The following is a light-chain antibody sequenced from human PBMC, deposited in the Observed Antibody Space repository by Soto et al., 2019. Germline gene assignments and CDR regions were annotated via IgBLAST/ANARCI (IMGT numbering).Light chain of an antibody. V-gene: IGLV2-14*03. CDR2: DVS. CDR3: SSYTTSNTRQIV. Sequence: QSALTQPASVSGSPGQSITISCTGTSSDVGGYNYVSWYQHHPGKAPKLMIFDVSNRPSGVSNRFSGSKSGNTASLTISGLQPEDEADYCSSYTTSNTRQIVFGTGTKLT. CDR1: SSDVGGYNY. J-gene: IGLJ1*01.